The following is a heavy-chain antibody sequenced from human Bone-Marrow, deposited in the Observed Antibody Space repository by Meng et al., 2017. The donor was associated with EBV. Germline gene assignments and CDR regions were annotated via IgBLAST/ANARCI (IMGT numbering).Heavy chain of an antibody. CDR3: AREDGSGSTFDY. D-gene: IGHD3-10*01. CDR2: IYYSGST. V-gene: IGHV4-39*02. Sequence: QLQPQESGPGLVKPSETLSLTCAVSGGSISSSSYYWGWIRQPPGKGLEWIGSIYYSGSTYYNPSLKSRVTISVDTSKNQFSLKLSSVTATDTAVYYCAREDGSGSTFDYWGQGTLVTVSS. CDR1: GGSISSSSYY. J-gene: IGHJ4*02.